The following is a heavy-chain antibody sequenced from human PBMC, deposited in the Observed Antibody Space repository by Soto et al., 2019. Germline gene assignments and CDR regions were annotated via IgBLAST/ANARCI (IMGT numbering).Heavy chain of an antibody. CDR2: ISVDEGET. CDR3: ARDPRPSRNSSRGGGLDP. Sequence: QVQLVQSGPEVKKPGASVNVSCKASGYTFVTYGITWVRQAPGQGLEWMGWISVDEGETNYAQKFQDRVTMTTDTYRTTAYLERRSLRSDDRAVYYCARDPRPSRNSSRGGGLDPWGQGTLVTVSS. CDR1: GYTFVTYG. J-gene: IGHJ5*02. D-gene: IGHD6-13*01. V-gene: IGHV1-18*01.